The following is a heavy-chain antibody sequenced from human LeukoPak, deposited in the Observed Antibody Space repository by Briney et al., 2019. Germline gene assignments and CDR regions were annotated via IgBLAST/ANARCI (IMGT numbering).Heavy chain of an antibody. V-gene: IGHV3-23*01. CDR3: AKDWTPHNRVYDCLDA. J-gene: IGHJ5*02. Sequence: GGSLRLSCVGSGFAFGVHAMSWVRQAPGKGPEWVATIGSGADLFYAESVKGRYTISRDDPRNTVWLQMNSLRAEDTALYYCAKDWTPHNRVYDCLDAWGQGTQVTVSS. CDR1: GFAFGVHA. CDR2: IGSGADL. D-gene: IGHD3-16*01.